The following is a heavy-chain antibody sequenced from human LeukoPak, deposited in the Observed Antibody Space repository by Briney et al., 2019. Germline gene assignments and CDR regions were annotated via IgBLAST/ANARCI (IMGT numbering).Heavy chain of an antibody. CDR1: GFTFSSYS. CDR3: ARETLDYYYYYGMDV. V-gene: IGHV3-21*01. Sequence: GGSLRLSCAASGFTFSSYSMNWVRQAPGKGLEWVSSISSSSSYIYYADSVKGRFTISRDNAKNSLYLQMNSLRAEDTAVYYCARETLDYYYYYGMDVRGQGTTVTVSS. J-gene: IGHJ6*02. CDR2: ISSSSSYI.